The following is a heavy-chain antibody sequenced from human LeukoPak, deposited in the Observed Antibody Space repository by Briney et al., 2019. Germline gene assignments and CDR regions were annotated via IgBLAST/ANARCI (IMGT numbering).Heavy chain of an antibody. Sequence: PGGSLRLSCAASGFTFSNYNMNWVRQAPGKGLVWVSRINSDGSSTSYADSVKGRFTISRDNAKNTLYLQMNSLRAEDTAVYYCARVRRLDLHSSGWFDYWGQGTLVTVSS. J-gene: IGHJ5*01. CDR1: GFTFSNYN. CDR3: ARVRRLDLHSSGWFDY. D-gene: IGHD6-19*01. V-gene: IGHV3-74*01. CDR2: INSDGSST.